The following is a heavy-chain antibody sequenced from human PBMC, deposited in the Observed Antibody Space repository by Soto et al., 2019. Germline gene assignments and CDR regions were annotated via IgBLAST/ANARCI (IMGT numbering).Heavy chain of an antibody. J-gene: IGHJ6*03. D-gene: IGHD2-2*01. V-gene: IGHV1-24*01. CDR3: ARDQSATKYCSSTSCRYHYYYMDV. CDR2: FSADNGKT. CDR1: GYTLTELS. Sequence: GASVKVSCKVSGYTLTELSMHWVRQAPGEGLEWMGGFSADNGKTNYAQKLQGRVTMTTDTSTSTAYMELRSLRSDDTAVYYCARDQSATKYCSSTSCRYHYYYMDVWGKGTTVTVSS.